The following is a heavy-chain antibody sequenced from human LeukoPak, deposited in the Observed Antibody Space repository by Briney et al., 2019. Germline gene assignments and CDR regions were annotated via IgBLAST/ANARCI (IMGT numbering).Heavy chain of an antibody. V-gene: IGHV1-69*13. CDR3: ASHYDSSGYQFDY. Sequence: GASVKVSCKASGGTFSSYAISWVRQAPGQGLEWMGGTIPIFGTANYAQKFQGRVTITADESTSTAYMELSSLRSEDTAVYYCASHYDSSGYQFDYWGQGTLVTVSS. D-gene: IGHD3-22*01. J-gene: IGHJ4*02. CDR2: TIPIFGTA. CDR1: GGTFSSYA.